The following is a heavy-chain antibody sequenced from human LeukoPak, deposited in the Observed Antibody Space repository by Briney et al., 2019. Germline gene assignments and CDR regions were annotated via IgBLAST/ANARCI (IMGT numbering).Heavy chain of an antibody. Sequence: NPSETLSLTCTVSGGSISSSNYYWGWIRQPPGKGLEWIGRIYTSGFTNYNPSLKSRVTMSLDTSKNQFSLRLSSVTAADTAVYYCARDGSWAVNYFDHWGQGTLVTVSS. CDR1: GGSISSSNYY. J-gene: IGHJ4*02. CDR3: ARDGSWAVNYFDH. CDR2: IYTSGFT. V-gene: IGHV4-39*07. D-gene: IGHD3-10*01.